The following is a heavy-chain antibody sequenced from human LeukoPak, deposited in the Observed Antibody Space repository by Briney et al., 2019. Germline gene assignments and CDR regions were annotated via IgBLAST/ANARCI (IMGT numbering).Heavy chain of an antibody. CDR3: ARVRCSGGSCYSVYYFDY. Sequence: ASVKVSCKASGYTFTGYYMHWVRQATGQGLEWMGWMNPNSGNTGYAQKFQGRVTMTRNTSISTAYMELSSLRSEDTAVYYCARVRCSGGSCYSVYYFDYWGQGTLVTVSS. CDR1: GYTFTGYY. CDR2: MNPNSGNT. D-gene: IGHD2-15*01. J-gene: IGHJ4*02. V-gene: IGHV1-8*02.